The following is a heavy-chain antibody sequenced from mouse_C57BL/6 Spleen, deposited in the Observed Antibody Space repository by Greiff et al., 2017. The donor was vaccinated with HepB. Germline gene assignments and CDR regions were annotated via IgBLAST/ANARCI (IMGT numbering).Heavy chain of an antibody. V-gene: IGHV1-15*01. Sequence: VQLQQSGAELVRPGASVTLSCKASGYTFTDYEMHWVKQTPVHGLEWIGAIDPETGGTAYNQKFKGKAILTADKSSRTAYMELRSLTSDDSAVYYCTREGSTTVVAKGGDYWGQGTTLTVSS. CDR3: TREGSTTVVAKGGDY. J-gene: IGHJ2*01. CDR1: GYTFTDYE. D-gene: IGHD1-1*01. CDR2: IDPETGGT.